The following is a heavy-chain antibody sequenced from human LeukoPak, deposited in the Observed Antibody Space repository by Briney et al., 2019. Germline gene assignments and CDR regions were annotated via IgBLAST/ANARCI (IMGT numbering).Heavy chain of an antibody. CDR3: ARDGYCSSTSCYDAFDI. D-gene: IGHD2-2*03. CDR2: IYTSGST. Sequence: SETLSLTCTVSGGSISSGSYFWSWLRQPAGKGLEWIGRIYTSGSTNYHPSLKSRVTISVDTSKNQFSLKLSSVTAADTAVYYCARDGYCSSTSCYDAFDIWGQGTMVTVSS. J-gene: IGHJ3*02. V-gene: IGHV4-61*02. CDR1: GGSISSGSYF.